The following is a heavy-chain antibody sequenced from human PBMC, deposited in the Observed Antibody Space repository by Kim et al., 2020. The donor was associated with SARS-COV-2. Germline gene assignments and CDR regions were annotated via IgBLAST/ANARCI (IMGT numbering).Heavy chain of an antibody. CDR1: GFTFSSYA. D-gene: IGHD2-21*01. CDR3: ARDQFCGTVYTAMDY. CDR2: ICGSGSNT. V-gene: IGHV3-23*01. J-gene: IGHJ4*02. Sequence: GGSLRLSCAASGFTFSSYAMHWVRQAPGKGLEWVSVICGSGSNTYYADSVKGRFTISRDNSKNTLYLQMNSLRAEDTAVYYCARDQFCGTVYTAMDYWGQGTLVTVSS.